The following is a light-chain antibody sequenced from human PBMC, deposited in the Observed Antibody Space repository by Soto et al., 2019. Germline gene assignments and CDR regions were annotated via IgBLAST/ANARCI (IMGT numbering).Light chain of an antibody. CDR3: CSFAGSSTFWV. J-gene: IGLJ3*02. CDR2: EVN. Sequence: QSALPQPASVSGSPGQSITLSCSGTTSDVGGYDVVSWYQQHPGKAPKLMIFEVNQRPSGVSDRFSGSKSGNTASLTISGLQAGDEAEYYCCSFAGSSTFWVFGGGTKLTVL. CDR1: TSDVGGYDV. V-gene: IGLV2-23*02.